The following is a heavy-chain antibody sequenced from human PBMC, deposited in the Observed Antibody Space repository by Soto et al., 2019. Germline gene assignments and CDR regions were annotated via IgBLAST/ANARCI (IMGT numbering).Heavy chain of an antibody. D-gene: IGHD6-13*01. V-gene: IGHV3-30*03. CDR1: GFTFTSYG. CDR2: ISYDGSSK. CDR3: ARAKYGIAAAGTGSYNWFDP. J-gene: IGHJ5*02. Sequence: QVHLEESGGGVVQPGRSLRLSCAASGFTFTSYGMHWVRQAPGKGLQWVAFISYDGSSKNYVESVKGRFFISRDKFKNMVYLHMNSLRAEDTALYYCARAKYGIAAAGTGSYNWFDPWGQGTLVTVSS.